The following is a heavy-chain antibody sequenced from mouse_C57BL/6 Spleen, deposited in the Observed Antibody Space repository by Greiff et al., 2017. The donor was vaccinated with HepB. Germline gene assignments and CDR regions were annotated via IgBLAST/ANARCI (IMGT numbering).Heavy chain of an antibody. D-gene: IGHD1-1*01. J-gene: IGHJ4*01. CDR2: IYPSDSET. CDR1: GYTFTSYW. Sequence: VQLQQPGAELVRPGSSVKLSCKASGYTFTSYWLDWVKQRPGQGLEWIGNIYPSDSETHYNQKFKDKATLTVDKSSSTAYMQLSSLTSEDSAVYDCARGVITTSGAMDYWGQGTSVTVSS. CDR3: ARGVITTSGAMDY. V-gene: IGHV1-61*01.